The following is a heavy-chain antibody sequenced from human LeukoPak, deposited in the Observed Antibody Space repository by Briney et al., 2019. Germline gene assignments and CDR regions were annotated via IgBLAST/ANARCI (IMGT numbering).Heavy chain of an antibody. CDR1: GGSVRRGNYY. CDR2: IYTSGTT. V-gene: IGHV4-61*02. D-gene: IGHD6-6*01. Sequence: SQTLSLTCTVSGGSVRRGNYYCTWIRQPAGSGLEWIGRIYTSGTTDYNPSLRTRVTISVDASRNQFSLNLSSVTAADTAVYYCARWSGSVTARNYYYYMDVWGEGTTVTVSS. J-gene: IGHJ6*03. CDR3: ARWSGSVTARNYYYYMDV.